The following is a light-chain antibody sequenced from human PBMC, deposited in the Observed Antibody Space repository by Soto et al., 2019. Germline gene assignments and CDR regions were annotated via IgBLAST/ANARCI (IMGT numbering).Light chain of an antibody. J-gene: IGKJ5*01. CDR3: QQRSNWPPIT. CDR2: AAS. CDR1: QTISSW. V-gene: IGKV1-39*01. Sequence: IQSRQSPSSRVASVGDRVTITCRASQTISSWLAWYQQKPGKAPKLLIYAASSLQSGVPSRFSGSGSGTDFTLTISSRQPEDFAVYYCQQRSNWPPITIGQGTRLE.